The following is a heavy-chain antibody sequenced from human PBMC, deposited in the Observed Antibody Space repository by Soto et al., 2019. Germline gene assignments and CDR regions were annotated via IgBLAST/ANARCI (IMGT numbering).Heavy chain of an antibody. CDR1: GFTFSTYA. V-gene: IGHV3-23*01. CDR3: AHPRGYGVFDAYDI. D-gene: IGHD4-17*01. Sequence: GGSLRLSCAVSGFTFSTYAMSWVRQAPGKGLEWVSAISGSGGSTFYADSVKGRFTISRDNSINTLYLQINSLRPEDTAVYYCAHPRGYGVFDAYDIWGQGAMVTVSS. CDR2: ISGSGGST. J-gene: IGHJ3*02.